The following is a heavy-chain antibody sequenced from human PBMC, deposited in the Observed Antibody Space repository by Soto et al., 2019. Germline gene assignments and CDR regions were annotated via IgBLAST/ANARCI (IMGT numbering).Heavy chain of an antibody. CDR2: IIPIFGTA. CDR1: GGTFSSYA. CDR3: ARGVCSSTSCYTGWFDP. J-gene: IGHJ5*02. D-gene: IGHD2-2*02. Sequence: QVQLVQSGAEVKKPGSSVKVSCKASGGTFSSYAISWVRQAPGQGLEWMGGIIPIFGTANYAQKFQGRVTITADKSTSTAYMELSSLRSEDTAVYYCARGVCSSTSCYTGWFDPWSQGTLVTVSS. V-gene: IGHV1-69*06.